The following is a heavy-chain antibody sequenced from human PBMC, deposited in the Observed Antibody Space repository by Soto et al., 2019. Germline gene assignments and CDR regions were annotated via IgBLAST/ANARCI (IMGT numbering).Heavy chain of an antibody. V-gene: IGHV5-10-1*01. D-gene: IGHD2-21*01. CDR2: IDPSDSYT. CDR3: AGEGGPSTDYNWSDS. J-gene: IGHJ5*01. CDR1: GYSFTNYW. Sequence: GESLKISCKGSGYSFTNYWIGWVRQMPGKGLEWMGRIDPSDSYTNYSPSFQGHVTISADKSISTAYLQWSSLKASDTAMYYCAGEGGPSTDYNWSDSWGQGTLVTVSS.